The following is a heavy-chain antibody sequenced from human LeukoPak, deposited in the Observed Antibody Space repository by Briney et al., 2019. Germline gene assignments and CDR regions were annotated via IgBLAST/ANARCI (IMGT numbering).Heavy chain of an antibody. J-gene: IGHJ4*02. CDR2: FDPEDGET. D-gene: IGHD3-3*01. Sequence: ASVKVSCKVSGYTLTELSMHWVRQARGKGLEWMGGFDPEDGETIYAQKFQGRVTMTEDTSTDTAYMELSSLRSEDTAVYYCATSPCITTYCSFDYWGQGTLVTVSS. CDR3: ATSPCITTYCSFDY. V-gene: IGHV1-24*01. CDR1: GYTLTELS.